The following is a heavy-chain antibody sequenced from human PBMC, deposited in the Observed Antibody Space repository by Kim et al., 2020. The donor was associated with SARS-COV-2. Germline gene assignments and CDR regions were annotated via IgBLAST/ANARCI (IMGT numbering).Heavy chain of an antibody. CDR3: ARPDSSSWYPLDY. J-gene: IGHJ4*02. Sequence: YAQKFQGRVTITADESTSTAYMELSSLRSEDTAVYYCARPDSSSWYPLDYWGQGTLVTVSS. D-gene: IGHD6-13*01. V-gene: IGHV1-69*01.